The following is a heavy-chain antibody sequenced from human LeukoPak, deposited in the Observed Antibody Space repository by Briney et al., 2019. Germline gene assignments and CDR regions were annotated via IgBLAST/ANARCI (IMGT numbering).Heavy chain of an antibody. D-gene: IGHD6-13*01. CDR2: ISSSSSYI. Sequence: GGSLRLSCAASGFTFSSYSMNWVRQAPGKGLEWVSSISSSSSYIYYADAVKGRFTISRDNAKNSLYLQMNSLRAEDTAVYYCARHPRRGRSWPDFDYWGQGTLVTVSS. J-gene: IGHJ4*02. V-gene: IGHV3-21*01. CDR1: GFTFSSYS. CDR3: ARHPRRGRSWPDFDY.